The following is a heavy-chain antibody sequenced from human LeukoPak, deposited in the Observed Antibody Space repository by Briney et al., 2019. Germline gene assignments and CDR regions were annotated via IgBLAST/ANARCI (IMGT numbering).Heavy chain of an antibody. D-gene: IGHD6-13*01. Sequence: ASVTVSCKASGYTFTSYDINWVRQATGQGLEWMGWMNPNSGNTGYAQKFQGRVTMTRNTSISTAYMELSSLRSEDTAVYYCARGIAAAGGPDYWGQGTLVTVSS. J-gene: IGHJ4*02. CDR1: GYTFTSYD. V-gene: IGHV1-8*01. CDR2: MNPNSGNT. CDR3: ARGIAAAGGPDY.